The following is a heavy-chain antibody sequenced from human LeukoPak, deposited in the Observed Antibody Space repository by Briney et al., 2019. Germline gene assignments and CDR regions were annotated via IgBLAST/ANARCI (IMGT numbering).Heavy chain of an antibody. CDR1: GFTFSSYA. J-gene: IGHJ4*02. CDR2: ISSNGGST. Sequence: GGSLRLSCAASGFTFSSYAMHWVRQAPGKGLEYVSAISSNGGSTYYANPVKGRFTISRDNSKNTLYLQMGSLRAEDMAVYYCARGWELLGIDYWGQGTLVTVSS. V-gene: IGHV3-64*01. CDR3: ARGWELLGIDY. D-gene: IGHD1-26*01.